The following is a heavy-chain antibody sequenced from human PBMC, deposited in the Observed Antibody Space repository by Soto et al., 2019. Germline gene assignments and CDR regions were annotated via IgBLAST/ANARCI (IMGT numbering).Heavy chain of an antibody. V-gene: IGHV4-39*01. CDR3: ATSQKGYNWNYFDH. CDR2: VFHTGFT. CDR1: GGSVSGSYYY. Sequence: ASETLSLTCAVSGGSVSGSYYYWAWLRQSPGKGPEWIGSVFHTGFTSYNPSLESRVSVSVDTSKSQFSLKLSAVTASDTAVYYCATSQKGYNWNYFDHWGQGALVTVSS. D-gene: IGHD1-1*01. J-gene: IGHJ4*02.